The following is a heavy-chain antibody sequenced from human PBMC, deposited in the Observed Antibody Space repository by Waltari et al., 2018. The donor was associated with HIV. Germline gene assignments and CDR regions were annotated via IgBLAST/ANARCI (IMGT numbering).Heavy chain of an antibody. CDR1: RYTFTTYT. D-gene: IGHD3-9*01. Sequence: QVQLVQSGAEVKNPGASVKVSCKASRYTFTTYTIHWVRQAPGQRLEWMGWINAGNGNTKYSQNFQDRVTFTRDTSASTAYMELSSLRSEDTALYYCARTYDILTGFGWFDPWGQGTLVTVSS. J-gene: IGHJ5*02. CDR2: INAGNGNT. CDR3: ARTYDILTGFGWFDP. V-gene: IGHV1-3*01.